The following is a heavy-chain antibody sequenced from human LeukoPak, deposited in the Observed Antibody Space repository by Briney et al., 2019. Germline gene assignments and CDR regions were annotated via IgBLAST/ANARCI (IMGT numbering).Heavy chain of an antibody. CDR1: GFTFSSYS. J-gene: IGHJ5*02. V-gene: IGHV3-48*04. CDR3: ARSSDPDIVVVPAALDP. Sequence: GGSLRLSCAASGFTFSSYSMNWVRQAPGKGLEWVSYISSSSSTIYYADSVRGRFTISRDNAKNSLYLQMNSLRAEDTAVYYCARSSDPDIVVVPAALDPWGQGTLVTVSS. CDR2: ISSSSSTI. D-gene: IGHD2-2*01.